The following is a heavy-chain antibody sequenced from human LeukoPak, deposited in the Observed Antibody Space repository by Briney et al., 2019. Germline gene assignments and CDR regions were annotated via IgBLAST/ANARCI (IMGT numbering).Heavy chain of an antibody. Sequence: GGSLRFSCAASGFIVSTNYMIWVRQAPGKGLEWVSVIYSGGGTFYPDSVKGRFTISRDNSKNTVYLQMSSLRAEDTAVYYCAKGGSTLYYYMDVWGKGTTVTVSS. V-gene: IGHV3-53*01. CDR3: AKGGSTLYYYMDV. CDR2: IYSGGGT. CDR1: GFIVSTNY. J-gene: IGHJ6*03. D-gene: IGHD2/OR15-2a*01.